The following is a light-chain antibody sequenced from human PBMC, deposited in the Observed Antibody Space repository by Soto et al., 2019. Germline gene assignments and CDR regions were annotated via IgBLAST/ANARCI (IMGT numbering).Light chain of an antibody. V-gene: IGLV1-44*01. CDR2: TNN. J-gene: IGLJ2*01. CDR3: AAWDDSLIGVV. Sequence: QSVLTQPPSASGTPGQRVTISCSGSSSNIGTNTVNWYQQLPGSAPILLIYTNNQRPSGVPDRFSGSKSGTSASLAISGLQSEDEADYYCAAWDDSLIGVVFGGGTKLTVL. CDR1: SSNIGTNT.